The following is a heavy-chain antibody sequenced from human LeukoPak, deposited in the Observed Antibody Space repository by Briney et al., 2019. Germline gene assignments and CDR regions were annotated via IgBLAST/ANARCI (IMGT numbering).Heavy chain of an antibody. D-gene: IGHD3-22*01. V-gene: IGHV1-46*01. J-gene: IGHJ4*02. CDR2: INPSGGST. Sequence: ASVKVSCKASGYTFTSYYMHWVRQAPGQGLEWMGIINPSGGSTSYAQKLQGRVTMTRDTSTSTVYMELSSLRSEDTAVYYCARSSGDSSGYYYAIDYWGQGTLVTVSS. CDR1: GYTFTSYY. CDR3: ARSSGDSSGYYYAIDY.